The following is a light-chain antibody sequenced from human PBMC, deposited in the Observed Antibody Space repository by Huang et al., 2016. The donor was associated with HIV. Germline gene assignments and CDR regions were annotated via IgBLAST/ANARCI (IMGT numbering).Light chain of an antibody. CDR3: QQTYSTPRT. J-gene: IGKJ1*01. CDR1: QTINTY. V-gene: IGKV1-39*01. Sequence: DIQMTQSPSSLSASVGDRVTITCRASQTINTYLNWYQQKPGKAPKPLIYAASSLHSGVPSRFSGSGSGTDFTLTISGLQREDFATYFCQQTYSTPRTFGQGTRVEIK. CDR2: AAS.